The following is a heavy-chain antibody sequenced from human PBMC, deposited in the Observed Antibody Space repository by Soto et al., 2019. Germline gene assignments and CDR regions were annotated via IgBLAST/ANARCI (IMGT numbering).Heavy chain of an antibody. CDR3: AKFGPSGSYFQFDY. CDR1: GFPFMNFA. Sequence: PGGSLRLSCAASGFPFMNFAMSWVSQSPGKGLEWVSAISGTGSRTWYADSVRGRFTVSRDNSKNTLYLQMNSLRDEDTAVYYCAKFGPSGSYFQFDYWGPGTLVTVSS. CDR2: ISGTGSRT. V-gene: IGHV3-23*01. D-gene: IGHD3-10*01. J-gene: IGHJ4*02.